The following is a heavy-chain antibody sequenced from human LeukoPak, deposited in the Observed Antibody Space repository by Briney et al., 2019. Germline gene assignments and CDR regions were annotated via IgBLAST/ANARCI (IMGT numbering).Heavy chain of an antibody. CDR2: MNPNSGNT. Sequence: ASVKVSCKASGYTFTSYDINWVRQATGRGLEWMGWMNPNSGNTGYAQKFQGRVTMTRNTSISTAYMELSSLRSEDTAVYYCARGRYYYDSSGYSDNFDYWGQGTLVTVSS. V-gene: IGHV1-8*01. D-gene: IGHD3-22*01. J-gene: IGHJ4*02. CDR1: GYTFTSYD. CDR3: ARGRYYYDSSGYSDNFDY.